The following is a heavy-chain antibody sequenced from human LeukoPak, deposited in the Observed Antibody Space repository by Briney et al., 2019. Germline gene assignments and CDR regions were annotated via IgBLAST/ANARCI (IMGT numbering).Heavy chain of an antibody. Sequence: ASVKVSCKASGYTFTSYGISWVRQAPGQGLEWMGWISAYNGNTNYAQKFQGRVTMTEDTSTDTACMELSSLRSEDTAVYYCATGHGDSWFDPWGQGTLVTVSS. CDR3: ATGHGDSWFDP. CDR1: GYTFTSYG. D-gene: IGHD3-10*01. J-gene: IGHJ5*02. V-gene: IGHV1-18*01. CDR2: ISAYNGNT.